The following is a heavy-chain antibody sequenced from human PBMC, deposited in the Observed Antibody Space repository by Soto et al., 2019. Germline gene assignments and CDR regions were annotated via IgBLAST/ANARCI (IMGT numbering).Heavy chain of an antibody. CDR1: GDSVFSNSAA. D-gene: IGHD6-13*01. CDR2: TYYRSKWYN. CDR3: ARAEQQVARISFDF. V-gene: IGHV6-1*01. Sequence: PSQTLSLTCAISGDSVFSNSAAWNWIRQSPSRGLEWLGRTYYRSKWYNDYAVSVKSRITINPDTSKNQFSLQLNSVTPEDTAVYFCARAEQQVARISFDFWGQGTLVTVSS. J-gene: IGHJ4*02.